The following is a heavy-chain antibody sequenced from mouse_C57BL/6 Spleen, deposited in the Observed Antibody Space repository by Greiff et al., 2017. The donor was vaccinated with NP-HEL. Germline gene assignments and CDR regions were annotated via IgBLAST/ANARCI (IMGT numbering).Heavy chain of an antibody. CDR3: ALSYYYGSYYAMDY. CDR1: GYTFTDYY. Sequence: QVQLKESGAELVRPGASVKLSCKASGYTFTDYYINWVKQRPGQGLEWIARIYPGSGNTYYNEKFKGKATLTAEKSSSTAYMQISSLTSEDSAVYFCALSYYYGSYYAMDYWGQGTSVTVSS. V-gene: IGHV1-76*01. D-gene: IGHD1-1*01. CDR2: IYPGSGNT. J-gene: IGHJ4*01.